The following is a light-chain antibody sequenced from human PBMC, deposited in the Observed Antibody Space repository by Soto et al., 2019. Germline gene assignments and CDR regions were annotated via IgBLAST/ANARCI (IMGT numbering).Light chain of an antibody. CDR2: ANN. CDR3: SSYAGSNNSPYV. Sequence: QSVLTQPPSVSGAPGQRVTISCTGSSSNIGAGYDVHWYQQLPGTAPKLLIYANNNRPSGVPDRFAGSKSGTSVSLAITGLQSDDEADYYCSSYAGSNNSPYVFGTGTKVTVL. J-gene: IGLJ1*01. V-gene: IGLV1-40*01. CDR1: SSNIGAGYD.